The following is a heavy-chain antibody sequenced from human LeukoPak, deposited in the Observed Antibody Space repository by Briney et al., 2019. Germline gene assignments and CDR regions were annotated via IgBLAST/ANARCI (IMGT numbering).Heavy chain of an antibody. J-gene: IGHJ4*02. D-gene: IGHD6-13*01. CDR3: ARYVSGIAAADY. CDR2: IYYSGST. V-gene: IGHV4-59*12. Sequence: SETLSLTCTVSGGSISSYYWSWIRQPPGKGLEWIGSIYYSGSTYYNPSLKSRVTISVDTSKNQFSLKLSSVTAADTAVYYCARYVSGIAAADYWGQGTLVTVSS. CDR1: GGSISSYY.